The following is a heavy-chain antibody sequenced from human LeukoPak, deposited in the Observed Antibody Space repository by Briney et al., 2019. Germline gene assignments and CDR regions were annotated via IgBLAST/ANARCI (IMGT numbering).Heavy chain of an antibody. CDR3: ARDLGLRGST. CDR2: MYGDMRDI. J-gene: IGHJ5*02. V-gene: IGHV3-74*01. Sequence: GVSLRLSYEASGLTFSNSWMHWVRQIPGKGLVWVSRMYGDMRDISYADSVKGRFTISRDNAKNAVYLQMNSLRGEDTAVYYCARDLGLRGSTWGQGTLVTVSS. CDR1: GLTFSNSW. D-gene: IGHD5-12*01.